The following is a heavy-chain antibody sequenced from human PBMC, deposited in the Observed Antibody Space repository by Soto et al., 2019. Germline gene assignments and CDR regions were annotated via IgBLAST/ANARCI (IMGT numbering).Heavy chain of an antibody. Sequence: GGSLRLSCAASGFSFSDYYMSWVRQSPGKGLEWISHISSLSGNTDYADSVKGRFTISRDDARKALYLEMTTLRVEDTALYYCARVAGIAAAGTFDSWGQGTLVTVSS. CDR2: ISSLSGNT. V-gene: IGHV3-11*06. CDR3: ARVAGIAAAGTFDS. CDR1: GFSFSDYY. D-gene: IGHD6-13*01. J-gene: IGHJ4*02.